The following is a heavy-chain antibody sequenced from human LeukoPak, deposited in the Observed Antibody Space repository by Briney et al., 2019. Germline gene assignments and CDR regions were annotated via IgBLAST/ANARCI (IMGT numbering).Heavy chain of an antibody. D-gene: IGHD6-13*01. CDR1: GFTFSSYA. CDR3: ARVIAAAGMTNWFDP. Sequence: GGSLRLSCAASGFTFSSYAMSWVRQAPGKGLEWVSAISGSGGSTYYADSVKGRFTISRDNSKNTLYLQMNSLRAEDTAVYYCARVIAAAGMTNWFDPWGQGTLVTVSS. CDR2: ISGSGGST. J-gene: IGHJ5*02. V-gene: IGHV3-23*01.